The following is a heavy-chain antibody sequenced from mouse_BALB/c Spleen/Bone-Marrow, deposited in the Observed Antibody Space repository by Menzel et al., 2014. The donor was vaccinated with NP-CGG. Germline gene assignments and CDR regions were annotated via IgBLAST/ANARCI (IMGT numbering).Heavy chain of an antibody. CDR3: TRDNWDY. CDR2: IFPSETYT. D-gene: IGHD4-1*01. J-gene: IGHJ2*01. V-gene: IGHV1-69*02. Sequence: VQLVESGVELVRPGASVKLSCKASGYTFTSYWINWVKQRPGQGLEWIGNIFPSETYTNYNQKFKDKATLTVDKSSSRAYMQLSSPTSEDSAVYYCTRDNWDYWGQGTTLTVSS. CDR1: GYTFTSYW.